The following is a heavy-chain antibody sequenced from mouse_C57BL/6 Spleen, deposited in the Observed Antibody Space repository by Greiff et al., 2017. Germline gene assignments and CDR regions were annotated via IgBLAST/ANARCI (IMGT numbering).Heavy chain of an antibody. CDR3: VRDTPLYYRFAY. CDR2: IRSKSSYYGT. Sequence: VESCGGLVHPKGSLQLSCAASVFPFHTSALHFVRPAPGKGLECVARIRSKSSYYGTYYADSVKDRFTISRDDSQSMLDLQMNNLKTEDTAMYYCVRDTPLYYRFAYWGQGTLVTVSA. D-gene: IGHD2-1*01. CDR1: VFPFHTSA. J-gene: IGHJ3*01. V-gene: IGHV10-3*02.